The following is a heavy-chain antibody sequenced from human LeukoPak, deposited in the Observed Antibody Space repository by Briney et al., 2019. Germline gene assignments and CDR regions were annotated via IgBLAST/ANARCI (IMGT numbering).Heavy chain of an antibody. CDR3: ARDDVWGSYRYFDY. CDR1: GFTFSSYS. CDR2: ISSSSSYI. J-gene: IGHJ4*02. D-gene: IGHD3-16*02. Sequence: GGSLRLSCAASGFTFSSYSMTWVRQAPGKGLEWVSSISSSSSYIYYADSVKGRFTISRDNAKNSLYLQMNSLRAEDTAVYYCARDDVWGSYRYFDYWGQGTLVTVSS. V-gene: IGHV3-21*01.